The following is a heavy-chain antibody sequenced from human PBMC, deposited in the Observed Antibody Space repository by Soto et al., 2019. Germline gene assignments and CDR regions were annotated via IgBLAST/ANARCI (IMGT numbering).Heavy chain of an antibody. J-gene: IGHJ3*02. CDR2: IYYSGST. CDR1: GGSVSSGSYY. Sequence: QVQLQESGPGLVKPSETLSLTCTVSGGSVSSGSYYWSWIRQPPGKGLEWIGYIYYSGSTNYNPSLKSRVTISVDTSKNQFSLKLSYVTAADTAVYYCARSDIDAFDIWGQGTMVTVSS. D-gene: IGHD2-21*02. V-gene: IGHV4-61*01. CDR3: ARSDIDAFDI.